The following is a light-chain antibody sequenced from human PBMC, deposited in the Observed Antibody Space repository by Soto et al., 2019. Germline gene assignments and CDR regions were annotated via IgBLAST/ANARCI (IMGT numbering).Light chain of an antibody. J-gene: IGLJ1*01. CDR3: SSYTNINTRACV. V-gene: IGLV2-8*01. CDR2: EVT. CDR1: SSDIGAYNY. Sequence: QSALTQPPSASGSPGQSLTISCTGTSSDIGAYNYVSWYQHHPGKAPKLMIYEVTKRPSGVPDRFSASKSGNTASLTVSGLQAEDEAEYYCSSYTNINTRACVFGTGTKVTVL.